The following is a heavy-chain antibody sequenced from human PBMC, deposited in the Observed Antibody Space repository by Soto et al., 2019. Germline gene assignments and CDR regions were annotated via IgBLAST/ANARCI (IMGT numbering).Heavy chain of an antibody. V-gene: IGHV3-72*01. CDR3: VRQGYCSSTSCFDAMDV. D-gene: IGHD2-2*01. Sequence: EQLVQSGGGLVHPGGSLRLSCVASGFTFSEYYMDWVRQAPGRGLERIGRSRNEANDYIRDYAASVKGRFSVSRDDSKSSFLLQMNGLKPEDTAVYYCVRQGYCSSTSCFDAMDVWGQGTTVTVSS. CDR2: SRNEANDYIR. CDR1: GFTFSEYY. J-gene: IGHJ6*02.